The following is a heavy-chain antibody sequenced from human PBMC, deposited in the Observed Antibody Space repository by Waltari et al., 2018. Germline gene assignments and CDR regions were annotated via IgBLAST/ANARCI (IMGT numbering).Heavy chain of an antibody. CDR3: ARALRGNFWSGFDY. CDR2: ISSGGST. Sequence: EVQLVESGGGLIQPGGSLRLSCAASGFTVSSNYMSWVRQAPGKGLEWVSVISSGGSTYYADSVNVRFTISRDNAKNTLYLQMNSLRAEDTAVYYCARALRGNFWSGFDYWGQGTLVTVSS. J-gene: IGHJ4*02. CDR1: GFTVSSNY. V-gene: IGHV3-53*01. D-gene: IGHD3-3*01.